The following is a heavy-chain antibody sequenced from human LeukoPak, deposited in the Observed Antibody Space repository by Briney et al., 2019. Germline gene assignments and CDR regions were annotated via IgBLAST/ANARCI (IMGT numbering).Heavy chain of an antibody. CDR3: ARQGLYSLRFLSFFDP. V-gene: IGHV5-51*01. J-gene: IGHJ5*02. CDR1: GYSFTSYW. D-gene: IGHD3-3*01. Sequence: GGSLKISCKGSGYSFTSYWIGWVRQMPGKGLEWMGIIYPGDSDTRYSPSFQGQVTISADKSISTAYLQWSSLKASDTAMYYCARQGLYSLRFLSFFDPWGQGALVTVSS. CDR2: IYPGDSDT.